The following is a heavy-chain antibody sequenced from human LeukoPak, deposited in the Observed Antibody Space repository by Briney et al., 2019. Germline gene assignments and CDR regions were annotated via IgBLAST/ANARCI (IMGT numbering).Heavy chain of an antibody. CDR3: ARPHDYVWGSYRPTYYFDY. J-gene: IGHJ4*02. CDR1: GGSISSGDYY. V-gene: IGHV4-30-4*01. D-gene: IGHD3-16*02. CDR2: IYYSGST. Sequence: SQTLSLTCTVSGGSISSGDYYWSWIRQPPGKGLEWIGYIYYSGSTYYNPSLKSRVTISVDTSKNQFSLKLGSVTAADTAVYYCARPHDYVWGSYRPTYYFDYWGQGTLVTVSS.